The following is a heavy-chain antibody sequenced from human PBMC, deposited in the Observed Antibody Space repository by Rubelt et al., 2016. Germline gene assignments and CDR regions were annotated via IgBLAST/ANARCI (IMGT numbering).Heavy chain of an antibody. V-gene: IGHV4-34*01. J-gene: IGHJ3*02. CDR2: IHHSGST. CDR3: ARGNVVGILDGFEI. D-gene: IGHD2-21*01. Sequence: QVQLQQWGAGLLKPSETLSLTCAVYGGVFSDHYWSWIRQPPGNGLQWIGEIHHSGSTTYSPSLTSRVTISVDTSKNQFSLKLRLRTAADTAVEYCARGNVVGILDGFEIWGQGTTVTVSS. CDR1: GGVFSDHY.